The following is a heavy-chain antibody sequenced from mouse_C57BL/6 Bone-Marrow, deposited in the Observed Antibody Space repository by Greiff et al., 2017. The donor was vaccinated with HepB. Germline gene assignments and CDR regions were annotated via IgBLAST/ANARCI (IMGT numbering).Heavy chain of an antibody. CDR1: GYTFTSYG. CDR3: ARSKFTTVVATDY. Sequence: QVQLQQSGAELARPGASVKLSCKASGYTFTSYGISWVKQRTGQGLEWIGEIYPRSGNTYYNVKFKGKATLTADKSSSTAYMELRSLTSEDSAVYFCARSKFTTVVATDYWGQGTTLTVSS. D-gene: IGHD1-1*01. CDR2: IYPRSGNT. V-gene: IGHV1-81*01. J-gene: IGHJ2*01.